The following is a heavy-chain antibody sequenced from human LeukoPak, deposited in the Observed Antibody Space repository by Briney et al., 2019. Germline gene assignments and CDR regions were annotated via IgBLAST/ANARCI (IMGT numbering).Heavy chain of an antibody. CDR1: GYTFTGYF. Sequence: GASVKVSCKASGYTFTGYFMRWVRQAPGQGLEWMGWINPNSGGTNYAQNFQGWVTMTRDTSITTAYMELSRLRSDDTAVYYCARDRLGTHYYYYGMDVWGQGTTVTVSS. J-gene: IGHJ6*02. CDR3: ARDRLGTHYYYYGMDV. CDR2: INPNSGGT. V-gene: IGHV1-2*04.